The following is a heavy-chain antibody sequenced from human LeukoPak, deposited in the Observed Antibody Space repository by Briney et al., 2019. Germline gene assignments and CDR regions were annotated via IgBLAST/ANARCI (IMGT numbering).Heavy chain of an antibody. J-gene: IGHJ6*03. D-gene: IGHD3-22*01. CDR2: SGSS. V-gene: IGHV4-34*13. Sequence: SGSSNYNPSLKRRVTISVETSKNQFSLKLSSVTAADTAVYYCARGGSGSYVYYYYYYMDVWGKGTTVTVSS. CDR3: ARGGSGSYVYYYYYYMDV.